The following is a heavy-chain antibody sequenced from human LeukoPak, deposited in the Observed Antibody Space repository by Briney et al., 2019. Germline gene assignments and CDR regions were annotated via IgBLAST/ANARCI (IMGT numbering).Heavy chain of an antibody. CDR1: VFTFSSYA. CDR3: ARDLDWGAFDA. D-gene: IGHD3-9*01. V-gene: IGHV3-64*01. Sequence: AGGSLRLSCAASVFTFSSYAMHWVRQAPGKGLEYVSAISSNGGSTYYANSVKGRFTISRDNAKNSLYLQMNSLRAEDTALYYCARDLDWGAFDAWGQGTLVTVSS. J-gene: IGHJ5*02. CDR2: ISSNGGST.